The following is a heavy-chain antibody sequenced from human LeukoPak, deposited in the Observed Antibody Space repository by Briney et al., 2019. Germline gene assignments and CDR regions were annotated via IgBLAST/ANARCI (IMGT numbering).Heavy chain of an antibody. CDR2: IYTSGST. CDR3: ARDLWGYRSSSYYFDY. Sequence: PSETLSLTCTVSGDSISSGSFHWSWVRQPAGKGLEWIARIYTSGSTNYNPSLKSRVNISVDTSKNQFCLRLNSVTAADTAVYYCARDLWGYRSSSYYFDYWGQGTLVTVSS. D-gene: IGHD6-6*01. CDR1: GDSISSGSFH. J-gene: IGHJ4*02. V-gene: IGHV4-61*02.